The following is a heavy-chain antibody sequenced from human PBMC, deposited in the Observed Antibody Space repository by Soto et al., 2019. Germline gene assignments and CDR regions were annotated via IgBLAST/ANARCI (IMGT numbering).Heavy chain of an antibody. V-gene: IGHV3-43*01. CDR1: GFTCDDYS. Sequence: GGSLRLSCAASGFTCDDYSMHWVRQAPGKGLEWVSLISWDGGSTYHADSVKGRFTISRDNSKNSLYLQMNSLRTEDTALYYCAKDIGYCSGGSCYFNYYYGMDVWGQGTTVTVSS. CDR3: AKDIGYCSGGSCYFNYYYGMDV. J-gene: IGHJ6*02. CDR2: ISWDGGST. D-gene: IGHD2-15*01.